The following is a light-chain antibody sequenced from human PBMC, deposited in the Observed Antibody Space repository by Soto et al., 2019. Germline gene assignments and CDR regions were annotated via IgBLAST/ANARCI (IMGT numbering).Light chain of an antibody. V-gene: IGKV1-5*01. CDR1: QSISIW. J-gene: IGKJ1*01. Sequence: DIQMTQSPFTLSASLGDRVTITCRASQSISIWLAWYQQKPWKAPKLLIYDASNLESGVPSRFSGSGSGTEFTLTISSLQPDDFATYYCQQYNSYWTFGQGTKVEIK. CDR2: DAS. CDR3: QQYNSYWT.